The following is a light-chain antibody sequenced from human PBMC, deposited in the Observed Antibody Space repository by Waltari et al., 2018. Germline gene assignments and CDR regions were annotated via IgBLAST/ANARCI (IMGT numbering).Light chain of an antibody. CDR3: QQYNNWPPLYT. CDR2: DTA. Sequence: EIVMTQSPATLSMSPGERATLSCRASQSISTNLAWYQQRPGQAPRLLISDTATRATGIPVKFSGSGSGTEFTLTISDLQPEDFAVYYCQQYNNWPPLYTFGQGTKLDIK. CDR1: QSISTN. V-gene: IGKV3-15*01. J-gene: IGKJ2*01.